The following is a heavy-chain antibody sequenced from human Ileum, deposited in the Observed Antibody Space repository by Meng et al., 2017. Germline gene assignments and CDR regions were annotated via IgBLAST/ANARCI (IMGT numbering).Heavy chain of an antibody. CDR1: EFTFSSYG. CDR2: IWSDGRSQ. J-gene: IGHJ5*02. D-gene: IGHD5-18*01. Sequence: VELVGFGGGVVQPGRSLRLSCAASEFTFSSYGMHWVRQAPGKGLEWVAMIWSDGRSQYYSDSVKGRFTISRDNSKNMVYLQMSGLRAEDTALYYCARDKGVTALDQWGQGSLVTVSS. CDR3: ARDKGVTALDQ. V-gene: IGHV3-33*01.